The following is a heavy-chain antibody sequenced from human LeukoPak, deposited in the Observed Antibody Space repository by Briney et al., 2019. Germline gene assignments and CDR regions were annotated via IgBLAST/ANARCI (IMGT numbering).Heavy chain of an antibody. CDR1: GYTFTSYD. CDR2: MNPNSGNT. Sequence: RASVKVSCKASGYTFTSYDISWVRQATGQGLEWMGWMNPNSGNTGYAQKFQGRVTITRNTSISTAYMELSSLRSEDTAVYYCARDPFFHGIDYWGQGTLVTVSS. V-gene: IGHV1-8*03. J-gene: IGHJ4*02. D-gene: IGHD3-3*02. CDR3: ARDPFFHGIDY.